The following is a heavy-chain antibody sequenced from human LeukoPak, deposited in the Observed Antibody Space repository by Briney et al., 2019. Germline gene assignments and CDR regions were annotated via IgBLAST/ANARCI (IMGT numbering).Heavy chain of an antibody. CDR3: ATVDSSGYYYFDY. CDR2: INPSGGST. J-gene: IGHJ4*02. CDR1: GYTFTSYY. Sequence: GPVKVSCKASGYTFTSYYMHWVRQAPGQGLEWMGIINPSGGSTSYAQKFQGRVTMTRDTSTSTVYMELSSLRSEDTAVYYCATVDSSGYYYFDYWGQGTLVTVSS. V-gene: IGHV1-46*01. D-gene: IGHD3-22*01.